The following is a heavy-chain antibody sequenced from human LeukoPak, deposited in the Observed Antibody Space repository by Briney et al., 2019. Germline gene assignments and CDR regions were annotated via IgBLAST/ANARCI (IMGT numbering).Heavy chain of an antibody. D-gene: IGHD3-22*01. V-gene: IGHV1-46*01. CDR1: GYTFTIYH. J-gene: IGHJ4*02. Sequence: ASVKVSCKASGYTFTIYHMHWVRQAPGQGLEWMGIINPSGGSTSYAQKFQGRVTMTRDTSTGTVYMELSSLRSEDTAVYYCARDSSGYYYVDYWGQGTLVTVSS. CDR3: ARDSSGYYYVDY. CDR2: INPSGGST.